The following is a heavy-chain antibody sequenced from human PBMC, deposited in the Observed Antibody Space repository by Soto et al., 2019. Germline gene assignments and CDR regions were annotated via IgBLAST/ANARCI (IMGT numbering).Heavy chain of an antibody. Sequence: QVQLVQSGAEVKKPGASVKVSCKASGYTFNTYGITWVRQAPGQGLEWMGWISAYSGNTNYAQELQGRVTMTTDTSTSTAYMELGSLRSDDTAVYYCARVPRDYYGSGSPSDYWGQGTLVTVSS. CDR3: ARVPRDYYGSGSPSDY. D-gene: IGHD3-10*01. CDR2: ISAYSGNT. CDR1: GYTFNTYG. J-gene: IGHJ4*02. V-gene: IGHV1-18*04.